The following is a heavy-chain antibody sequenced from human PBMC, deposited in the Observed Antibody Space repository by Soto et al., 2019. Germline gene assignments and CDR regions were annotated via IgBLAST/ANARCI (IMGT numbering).Heavy chain of an antibody. CDR1: GYTFTSYD. CDR3: ASPARNYDFWSGYSFDI. D-gene: IGHD3-3*01. Sequence: ASGKVSCKASGYTFTSYDINWVRQVTGQGLEWMGWMNPNSGNTGYAQKFQGRVTMTRNTSISTAYMELSSLRSEDTAVYYCASPARNYDFWSGYSFDIWAKGQWSPSPQ. V-gene: IGHV1-8*01. J-gene: IGHJ3*02. CDR2: MNPNSGNT.